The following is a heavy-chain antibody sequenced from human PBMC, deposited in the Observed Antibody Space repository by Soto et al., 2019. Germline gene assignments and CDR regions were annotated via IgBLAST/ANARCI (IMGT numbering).Heavy chain of an antibody. CDR2: VHYSGST. Sequence: SETLSLTCTVSGGSISGSSYYWGWIRQPPWKGLECIGSVHYSGSTDYNPSLKSRVTISVDTSKNQFSLKLTSVTAADTAVYFCASFSGATYGDYGGGINYWGQGXLVTVYS. D-gene: IGHD4-17*01. V-gene: IGHV4-39*01. CDR3: ASFSGATYGDYGGGINY. J-gene: IGHJ4*02. CDR1: GGSISGSSYY.